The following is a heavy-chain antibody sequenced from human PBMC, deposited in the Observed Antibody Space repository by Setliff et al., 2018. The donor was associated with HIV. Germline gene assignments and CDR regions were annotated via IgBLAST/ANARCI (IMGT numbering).Heavy chain of an antibody. D-gene: IGHD3-9*01. J-gene: IGHJ2*01. CDR3: ARGPVGGDILTGYDYWYFDL. CDR2: IYYSGST. V-gene: IGHV4-31*11. Sequence: LSLTCAVYGGSLNDYYWSWIRQHPVKGLEWIGYIYYSGSTYYNPSLKSRVTISTDTSKNELSLKLRSVTAADTAVYYCARGPVGGDILTGYDYWYFDLWGRGTLVTVSS. CDR1: GGSLNDYY.